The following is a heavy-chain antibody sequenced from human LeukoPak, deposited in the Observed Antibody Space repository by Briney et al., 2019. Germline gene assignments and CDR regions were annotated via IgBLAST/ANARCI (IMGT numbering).Heavy chain of an antibody. Sequence: GGSLRLSCAASGFTVSSNYMSWVRQAPGKGLEWVSVIYSGGSTYYADSVKGRFTISRDNSKNTLYLQMDSLRAEDTAVYYCARGYYDSSGPDGDYSDYWGQGTLVTVSS. V-gene: IGHV3-53*01. CDR1: GFTVSSNY. J-gene: IGHJ4*02. D-gene: IGHD3-22*01. CDR2: IYSGGST. CDR3: ARGYYDSSGPDGDYSDY.